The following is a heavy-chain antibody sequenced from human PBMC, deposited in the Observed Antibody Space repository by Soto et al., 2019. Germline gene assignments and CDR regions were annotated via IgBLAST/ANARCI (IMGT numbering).Heavy chain of an antibody. V-gene: IGHV4-34*01. CDR2: INHSGST. J-gene: IGHJ6*02. CDR3: ARVNRVGGWSNYYYYYGMDV. Sequence: PSETLSLTCAVYGGSFSGYYWSWIRQPPGKGLEWIGEINHSGSTNYNPSLKSRVTISVDTSKNQLSLKLSSVTAADTAVYYCARVNRVGGWSNYYYYYGMDVWGQGTTVTVSS. CDR1: GGSFSGYY. D-gene: IGHD6-19*01.